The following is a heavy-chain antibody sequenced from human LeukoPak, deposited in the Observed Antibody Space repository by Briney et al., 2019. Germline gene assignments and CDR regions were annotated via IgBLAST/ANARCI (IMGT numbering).Heavy chain of an antibody. CDR1: GGSFSGYY. V-gene: IGHV4-34*01. J-gene: IGHJ5*02. Sequence: PSETLSLTCAVYGGSFSGYYWSWIRQPPGKGLEWIGGINHSGSTNYNPSLKSRVTISVDTSKNTLYLQMNSLRAEDTAVYYCARDYGTGPYDYGDYFWFDPWGQGTLVTVSS. CDR3: ARDYGTGPYDYGDYFWFDP. CDR2: INHSGST. D-gene: IGHD4-17*01.